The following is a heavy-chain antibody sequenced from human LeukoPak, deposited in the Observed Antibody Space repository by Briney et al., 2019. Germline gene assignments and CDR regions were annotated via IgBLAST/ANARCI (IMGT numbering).Heavy chain of an antibody. Sequence: PSETLSLTCAVYGGSFSGYYWSWIRQPPGKGLEWIGEINHSGSTNYNPSLKSRVTISVDTSKNQFSLKLSSVTAADTVVYYCARGWRMATINYWGQGTLVTVSS. CDR1: GGSFSGYY. J-gene: IGHJ4*02. D-gene: IGHD5-24*01. V-gene: IGHV4-34*01. CDR3: ARGWRMATINY. CDR2: INHSGST.